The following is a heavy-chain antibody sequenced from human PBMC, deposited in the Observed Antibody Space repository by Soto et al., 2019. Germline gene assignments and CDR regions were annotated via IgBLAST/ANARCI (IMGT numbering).Heavy chain of an antibody. CDR1: GGTFSSYA. V-gene: IGHV1-69*13. CDR2: IIPIFGTA. Sequence: SVKVSCKASGGTFSSYAISWVRQAPGQGLEWMGGIIPIFGTANYAQKFQGRVTITADESTSTAYMELSSLRSEDTAVYYCARDSTGIAARPAYYYYGMDVWGQGTTVTSP. J-gene: IGHJ6*02. CDR3: ARDSTGIAARPAYYYYGMDV. D-gene: IGHD6-6*01.